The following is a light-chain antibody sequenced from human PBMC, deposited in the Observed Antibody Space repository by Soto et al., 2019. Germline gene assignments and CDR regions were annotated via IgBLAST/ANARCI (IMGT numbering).Light chain of an antibody. Sequence: DIQMTQSPSTLSAFVGDRVTITCRASQSISLWLAWYQQKPGKAPRLLIYDVSTLESGVPSRFSGSGSGTEFSLTIKSLEPDDFATYYCQQYNSYSWTFGKGTKVEIK. CDR1: QSISLW. J-gene: IGKJ1*01. CDR3: QQYNSYSWT. CDR2: DVS. V-gene: IGKV1-5*01.